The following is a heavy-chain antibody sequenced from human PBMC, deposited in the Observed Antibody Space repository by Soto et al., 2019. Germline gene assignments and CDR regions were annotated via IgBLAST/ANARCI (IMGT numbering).Heavy chain of an antibody. CDR3: ARHVFRPMLRVFWIDP. Sequence: ASETLSLTCAVSGGSISSGGYSWSWIRQPPGKGLEWIGYIYHSGSTYYNPSLKSRVTISVDRSKNQFSLKLSSVTAADTAVYYCARHVFRPMLRVFWIDPWGQGTLVTVSS. CDR2: IYHSGST. D-gene: IGHD3-10*01. CDR1: GGSISSGGYS. V-gene: IGHV4-30-2*01. J-gene: IGHJ5*02.